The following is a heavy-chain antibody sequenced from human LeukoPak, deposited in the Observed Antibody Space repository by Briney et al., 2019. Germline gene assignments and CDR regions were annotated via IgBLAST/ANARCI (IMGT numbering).Heavy chain of an antibody. V-gene: IGHV1-8*03. CDR3: ARARRLKTSSGGSCFYYYYMDV. CDR1: GYTFTSYY. J-gene: IGHJ6*03. Sequence: ASVKVSCKASGYTFTSYYMHWVRQAPGQGLEWMGWMNPNSGNTGYAQKFQGRVTITRNTSISTAYMELSSLRSEDTAVYYCARARRLKTSSGGSCFYYYYMDVWGKGTTVTVSS. D-gene: IGHD2-15*01. CDR2: MNPNSGNT.